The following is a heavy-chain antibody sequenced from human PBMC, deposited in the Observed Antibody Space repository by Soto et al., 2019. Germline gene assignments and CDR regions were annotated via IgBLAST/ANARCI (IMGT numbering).Heavy chain of an antibody. Sequence: PSETLSLTCAVYGGSFSGYYWSWIRQPPGKGLEWIGEINHSGSTNYNPSLKSRVTISVDTSKNQFSLKLSSVTAADTAVYYCARVYCSSNSCYNWFDPWGQGTLVTVSS. V-gene: IGHV4-34*01. CDR1: GGSFSGYY. CDR3: ARVYCSSNSCYNWFDP. J-gene: IGHJ5*02. CDR2: INHSGST. D-gene: IGHD2-2*01.